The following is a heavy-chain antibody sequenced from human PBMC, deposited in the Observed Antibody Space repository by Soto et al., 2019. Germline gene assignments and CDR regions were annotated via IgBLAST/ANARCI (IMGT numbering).Heavy chain of an antibody. V-gene: IGHV3-53*01. CDR3: VRTSRY. D-gene: IGHD2-2*01. Sequence: EVQLVPSGGGLIQPGGSLRLSCAASGFAVNSDYMSWVRQAPGKGLEWVSVIFGGGSTYYSDSVKGRFTISRDNSKNTVFLQMNSRRAEDTALYYCVRTSRYWGQGTRVIVSP. CDR1: GFAVNSDY. CDR2: IFGGGST. J-gene: IGHJ4*02.